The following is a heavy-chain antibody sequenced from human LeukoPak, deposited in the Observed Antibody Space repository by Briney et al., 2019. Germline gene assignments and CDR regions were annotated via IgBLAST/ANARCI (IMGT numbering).Heavy chain of an antibody. Sequence: GGSLRLSCAASGFTFSSYAMSWVRQAPGKGLEWVSAISGSGGSTYYADSAKGRFTISRGNSKNTLYLQMNSLRAEDTAMYYCARTYQLLYDDAFDIWGQGTMVTVSS. CDR3: ARTYQLLYDDAFDI. V-gene: IGHV3-23*01. D-gene: IGHD2-2*02. J-gene: IGHJ3*02. CDR2: ISGSGGST. CDR1: GFTFSSYA.